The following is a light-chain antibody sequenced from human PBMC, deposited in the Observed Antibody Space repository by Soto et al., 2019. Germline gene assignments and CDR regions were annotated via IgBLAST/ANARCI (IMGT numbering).Light chain of an antibody. Sequence: EVVLTQSPATLSLSPGERATLSCRASQSVGLYLAWYQQKPGQAPRFLICDASNRATGIPARFSGSGSATDFTLTISSLEAEDFAVYYCQQKSKWLTVGGGTKVEIK. J-gene: IGKJ4*01. CDR3: QQKSKWLT. CDR2: DAS. CDR1: QSVGLY. V-gene: IGKV3-11*01.